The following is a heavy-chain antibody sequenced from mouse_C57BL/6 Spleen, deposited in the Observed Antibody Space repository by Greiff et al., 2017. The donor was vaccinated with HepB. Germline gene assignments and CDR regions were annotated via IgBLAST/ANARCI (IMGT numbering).Heavy chain of an antibody. J-gene: IGHJ1*03. CDR3: ASPYDYDVSFYWYFDV. Sequence: QVQLQQPGAELVKPGASVKLSCKASGYTFTSYWMHWVKQRPGQGLEWIGMIHPNSGSTNYNEKFKSKATLTVDKSSSTAYMQLSSLTSEDSAVYYCASPYDYDVSFYWYFDVWGTGTTVTVSS. D-gene: IGHD2-4*01. CDR2: IHPNSGST. CDR1: GYTFTSYW. V-gene: IGHV1-64*01.